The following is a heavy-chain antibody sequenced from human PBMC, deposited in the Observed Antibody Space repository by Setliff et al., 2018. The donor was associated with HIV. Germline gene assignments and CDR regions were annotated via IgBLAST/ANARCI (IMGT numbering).Heavy chain of an antibody. V-gene: IGHV4-59*11. D-gene: IGHD3-10*01. CDR1: GGSISSHY. J-gene: IGHJ4*02. CDR3: ARMVIQFGDYHFDD. CDR2: IYYSGST. Sequence: SETLSLTCTVSGGSISSHYWSWIRQPPGKGLEWIGSIYYSGSTNYNPSLKSRVTISVDTSKNQFSLKLSSVTAADTAVYYCARMVIQFGDYHFDDWGQGALVTVSS.